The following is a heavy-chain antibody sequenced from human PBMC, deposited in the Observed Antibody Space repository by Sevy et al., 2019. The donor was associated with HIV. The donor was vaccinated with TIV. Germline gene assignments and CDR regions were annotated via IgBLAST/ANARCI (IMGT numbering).Heavy chain of an antibody. Sequence: GGSLRLSCAASGFTFSSYWMSWVRQAPGKGLEWVANIKQDGSEKYYVDSVKGRFTISRDNAKNSLYLQMNSLRAEDTAVYYCARDRQGYDILTGYSSGLSGYFDYWGQGTLVTVSS. J-gene: IGHJ4*02. D-gene: IGHD3-9*01. CDR3: ARDRQGYDILTGYSSGLSGYFDY. CDR1: GFTFSSYW. V-gene: IGHV3-7*03. CDR2: IKQDGSEK.